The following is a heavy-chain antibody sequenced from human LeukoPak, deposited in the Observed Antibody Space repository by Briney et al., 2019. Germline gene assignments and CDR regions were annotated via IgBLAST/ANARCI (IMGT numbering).Heavy chain of an antibody. V-gene: IGHV4-4*07. D-gene: IGHD3-22*01. CDR2: IYASGST. J-gene: IGHJ3*02. Sequence: SETLSHTRTVPRGSIRRYYWSSIRQPAGKGVEWIGRIYASGSTNYNPSLKSRVIMSADTSKNQFSLKLTSVTAADTAVYYCARARAYIYDSSSYYSDAFDIWGQGTMVTVSS. CDR1: RGSIRRYY. CDR3: ARARAYIYDSSSYYSDAFDI.